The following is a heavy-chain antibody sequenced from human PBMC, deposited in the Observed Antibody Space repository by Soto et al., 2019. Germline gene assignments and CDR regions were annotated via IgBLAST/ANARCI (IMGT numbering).Heavy chain of an antibody. J-gene: IGHJ5*02. CDR2: SSGSGGST. V-gene: IGHV3-23*01. Sequence: EVQLLESGGGLVQPGGSLRLSCAASGFTFSSYAMSWVRQAPGKGLEWVSASSGSGGSTYYADSVKGRFTISRDNSRNTLYVQMNSLRAEDTAVYYCAKVKSSSWLDNWFDPWGQGTLVTVSS. CDR1: GFTFSSYA. CDR3: AKVKSSSWLDNWFDP. D-gene: IGHD6-13*01.